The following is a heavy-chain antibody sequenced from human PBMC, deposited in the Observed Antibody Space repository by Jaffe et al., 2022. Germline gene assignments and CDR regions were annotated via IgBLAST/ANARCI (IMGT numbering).Heavy chain of an antibody. CDR3: ARDLDYSRLIRYFDWDHAFDI. CDR2: IYTSGST. V-gene: IGHV4-61*02. J-gene: IGHJ3*02. Sequence: QVQLQESGPGLVKPSQTLSLTCTVSGGSISSGSYYWSWIRQPAGKGLEWIGRIYTSGSTNYNPSLKSRVTISVDTSKNQFSLKLSSVTAADTAVYYCARDLDYSRLIRYFDWDHAFDIWGQGTMVTVSS. CDR1: GGSISSGSYY. D-gene: IGHD3-9*01.